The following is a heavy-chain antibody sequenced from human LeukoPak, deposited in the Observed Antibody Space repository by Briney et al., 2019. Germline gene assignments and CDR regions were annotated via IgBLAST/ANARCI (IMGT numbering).Heavy chain of an antibody. V-gene: IGHV3-7*01. CDR3: ARDFRWWRY. J-gene: IGHJ4*02. Sequence: GGSPRLSSAASGFTFSSYWMSWVPQAPGKGLEWVANINQDGSEKYYVDSVKGRFTISRDNAKNSLYLQMNSLRAEDTAVYYCARDFRWWRYWGQGTLVTVSS. CDR2: INQDGSEK. CDR1: GFTFSSYW. D-gene: IGHD2-8*02.